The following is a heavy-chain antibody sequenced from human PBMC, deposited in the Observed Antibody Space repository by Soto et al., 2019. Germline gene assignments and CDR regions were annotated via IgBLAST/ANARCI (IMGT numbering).Heavy chain of an antibody. CDR2: ISAHNGNT. CDR3: ARGRYGDY. Sequence: QVHLVQSGAEVKKPGASVKVSCKGSGYGFTTYGITWVRQAPGQGLEWMAWISAHNGNTNYAQKLQGRVTVTRDTATSTAYMELRGLRSDETAVYYCARGRYGDYWGQGALVTVSS. J-gene: IGHJ4*02. CDR1: GYGFTTYG. V-gene: IGHV1-18*01. D-gene: IGHD1-1*01.